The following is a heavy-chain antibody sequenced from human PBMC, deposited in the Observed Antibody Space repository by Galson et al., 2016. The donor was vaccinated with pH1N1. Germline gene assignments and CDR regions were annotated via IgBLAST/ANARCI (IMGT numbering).Heavy chain of an antibody. CDR2: IYHTGTT. CDR1: GGSITSGGYS. CDR3: ARGRLYGGDAFDI. V-gene: IGHV4-30-2*01. D-gene: IGHD4-23*01. Sequence: TLSLTCAVSGGSITSGGYSWNWIRQPPGKGLEWIGYIYHTGTTYYNPSLQSPFTISVDTSKNQFSLKVNSVTAADTAIYYCARGRLYGGDAFDIWGQGTMVTVSS. J-gene: IGHJ3*02.